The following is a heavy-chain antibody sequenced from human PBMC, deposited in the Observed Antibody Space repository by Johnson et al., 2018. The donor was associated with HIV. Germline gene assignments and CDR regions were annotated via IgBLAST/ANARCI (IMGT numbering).Heavy chain of an antibody. J-gene: IGHJ3*02. V-gene: IGHV3-30*03. Sequence: QVQLVESGGGVVQPGRSLRLSCVASGFTFFSYGMHWVRQAPGKGLEWVAVISYDGSNKYYADSVKGRFTISRDNSKNTLYLQMNSLRAEDTAVYYCARDGGGGALDIWGQGTMVTVSS. CDR1: GFTFFSYG. CDR3: ARDGGGGALDI. CDR2: ISYDGSNK. D-gene: IGHD3-16*01.